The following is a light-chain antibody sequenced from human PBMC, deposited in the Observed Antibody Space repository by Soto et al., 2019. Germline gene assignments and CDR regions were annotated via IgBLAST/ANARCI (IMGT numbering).Light chain of an antibody. J-gene: IGKJ4*01. CDR1: QSVSSSY. V-gene: IGKV3-20*01. CDR3: QQYGTSALT. Sequence: IVLTQSPGTLSLSPGERATLSCRASQSVSSSYLVWYQQRPGQPPRLLIYGTSTRAAGISDRFSGSGSGTDFTLTIYRLEPGDSAVYYCQQYGTSALTVGGGNKVEIK. CDR2: GTS.